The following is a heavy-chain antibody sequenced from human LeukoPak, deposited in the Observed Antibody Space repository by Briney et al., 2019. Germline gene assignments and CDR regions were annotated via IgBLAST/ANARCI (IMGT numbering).Heavy chain of an antibody. Sequence: PSETLSLTCAVYGGSFSGYYWSWIRQPPGKGLEWIGEINHSGSTNYNPSLKSRVTISVDTSKNQFSLKLSSVTAADTAVYYCARGYYGDSPGYWGQGTLATVSS. V-gene: IGHV4-34*01. CDR1: GGSFSGYY. J-gene: IGHJ4*02. D-gene: IGHD4-17*01. CDR2: INHSGST. CDR3: ARGYYGDSPGY.